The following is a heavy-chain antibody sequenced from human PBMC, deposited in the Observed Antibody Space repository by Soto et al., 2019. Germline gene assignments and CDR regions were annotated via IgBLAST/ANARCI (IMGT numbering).Heavy chain of an antibody. Sequence: GGSLRLSCGASGFTFSDNAMTWVRQAPGKGLEWVSSISDDGDSTYYADSVKGRFAVSRDNSKNTLFLHMNSLGAEDTAVYYCAKSLSTAVNYGLDVWGQGTSVTVS. J-gene: IGHJ6*02. V-gene: IGHV3-23*01. CDR3: AKSLSTAVNYGLDV. CDR2: ISDDGDST. D-gene: IGHD2-2*01. CDR1: GFTFSDNA.